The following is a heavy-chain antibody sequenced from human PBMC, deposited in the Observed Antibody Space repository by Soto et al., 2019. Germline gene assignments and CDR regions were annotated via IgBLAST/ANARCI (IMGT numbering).Heavy chain of an antibody. V-gene: IGHV1-18*01. CDR1: GYTFTSYG. Sequence: ASVKVSCKASGYTFTSYGISWVRQAPGQGLEWMGWISAYNGNTNYAQKLQGRVTMTTDTSTSTAYMELRSLRSDDTAVYYCARGHLAVVPVASWYFYMDFRGKGTTVTVSS. CDR2: ISAYNGNT. D-gene: IGHD2-2*01. J-gene: IGHJ6*03. CDR3: ARGHLAVVPVASWYFYMDF.